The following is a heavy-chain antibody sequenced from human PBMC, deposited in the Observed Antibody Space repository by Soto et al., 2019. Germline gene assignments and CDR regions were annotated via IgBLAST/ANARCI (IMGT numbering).Heavy chain of an antibody. Sequence: EVQLLESGGGLVQPGGSLRLSCAASGFTFSSYAMSWVRQAPGKGLEWVSDISGSGDSTYSVDSVRGRFTITRDNSKSTLYLQMYSLRAEDTAVYYCAKDNSGTYLSYFDYWGQGTLVTVSS. CDR3: AKDNSGTYLSYFDY. V-gene: IGHV3-23*01. CDR1: GFTFSSYA. D-gene: IGHD1-26*01. CDR2: ISGSGDST. J-gene: IGHJ4*02.